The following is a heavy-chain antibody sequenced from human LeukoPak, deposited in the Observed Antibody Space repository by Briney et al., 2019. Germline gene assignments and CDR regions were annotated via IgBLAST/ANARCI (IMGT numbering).Heavy chain of an antibody. CDR3: ASAIAIPAWAFDL. CDR2: IYYSGST. CDR1: GGSFSGYY. J-gene: IGHJ3*01. D-gene: IGHD6-13*01. Sequence: SETLSLTCAVYGGSFSGYYWSWIRQPPGKGLEWIGYIYYSGSTNYNPSLKSRVTISVDTSKNQFSLKLNSVTAADTAVYYCASAIAIPAWAFDLWGQGTVVTVSS. V-gene: IGHV4-59*01.